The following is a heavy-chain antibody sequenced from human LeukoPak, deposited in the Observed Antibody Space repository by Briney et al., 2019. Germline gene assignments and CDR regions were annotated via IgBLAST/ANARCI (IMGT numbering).Heavy chain of an antibody. D-gene: IGHD5-18*01. CDR2: INHSGST. V-gene: IGHV4-34*01. CDR3: ARGRIQLQLRGYYYGTDV. Sequence: PSETLSLTCAVYGGSFSGYYWSWIRQPPGKGLEWIGEINHSGSTNYNPSLKSRVTISVDTSKNQFSLKLSSVTAADTAVYYCARGRIQLQLRGYYYGTDVWGQGTTVTVSS. CDR1: GGSFSGYY. J-gene: IGHJ6*02.